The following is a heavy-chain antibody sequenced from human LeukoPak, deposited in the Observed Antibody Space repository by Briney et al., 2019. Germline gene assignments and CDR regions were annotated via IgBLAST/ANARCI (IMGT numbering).Heavy chain of an antibody. CDR2: IGTAGDT. V-gene: IGHV3-13*01. Sequence: GGSLRLSCAASGFTFSSYDMHWVRQATGKGLEWVSAIGTAGDTYYPGSVKGRFTISRENAKNSLYLQMNSLRAGDTAVYYCARGGYYDRSGYSHPAIIDPWGQGTLVTVSS. CDR3: ARGGYYDRSGYSHPAIIDP. CDR1: GFTFSSYD. D-gene: IGHD3-22*01. J-gene: IGHJ5*02.